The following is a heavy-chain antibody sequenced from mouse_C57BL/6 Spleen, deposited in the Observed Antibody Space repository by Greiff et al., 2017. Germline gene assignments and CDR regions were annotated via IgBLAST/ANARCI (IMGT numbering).Heavy chain of an antibody. CDR2: IDPNSGGT. CDR3: ARSRRREKRCSVEAMGD. CDR1: GYTFTSYW. J-gene: IGHJ4*01. D-gene: IGHD6-5*01. Sequence: VQLQQPGAELVKPGASVKLSSKASGYTFTSYWMHWVKQRPGRGLEWIGRIDPNSGGTKYNEKFKSKATLTVDKPSSAAYMQLSSLTSEDSAVYYCARSRRREKRCSVEAMGDWGQGASVTVSS. V-gene: IGHV1-62-3*01.